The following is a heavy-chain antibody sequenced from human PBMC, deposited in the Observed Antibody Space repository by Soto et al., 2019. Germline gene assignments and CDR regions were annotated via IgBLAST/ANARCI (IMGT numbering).Heavy chain of an antibody. D-gene: IGHD3-3*01. Sequence: PSETLSLTCAVNGGPFSGYYGTWIRQPPGKGLEWIGEINHSGNTNYNPSLQNRVTISVDTSKNQFSLNLSSVTAADTAVYYCARRSMEWLLLAYAMDVWGQGTRVTVSS. CDR3: ARRSMEWLLLAYAMDV. J-gene: IGHJ6*02. CDR1: GGPFSGYY. V-gene: IGHV4-34*01. CDR2: INHSGNT.